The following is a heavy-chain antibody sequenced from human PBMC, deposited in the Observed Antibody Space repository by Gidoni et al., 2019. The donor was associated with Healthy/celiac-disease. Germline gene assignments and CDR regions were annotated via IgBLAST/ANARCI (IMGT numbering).Heavy chain of an antibody. Sequence: QVQLQQWGAGLLKPSETLSLTCAVYGGSFSGYYWSWIRQPPGKGLEWIGEINHSGSTNYNPSHKSRVTISVDTSKNQFSLKLSSVTAADTAVYYCARGGRRGSIAAAGNYKNDYWGQGTLVTVSS. CDR2: INHSGST. J-gene: IGHJ4*02. V-gene: IGHV4-34*01. CDR3: ARGGRRGSIAAAGNYKNDY. CDR1: GGSFSGYY. D-gene: IGHD6-13*01.